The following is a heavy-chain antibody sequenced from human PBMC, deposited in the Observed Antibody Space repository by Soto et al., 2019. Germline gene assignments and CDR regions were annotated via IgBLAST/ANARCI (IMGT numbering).Heavy chain of an antibody. J-gene: IGHJ6*03. CDR2: IYPGDSDT. CDR3: ARIVDTAMVYHYYYYMDV. CDR1: GYSFTSYW. Sequence: RESLKISCKGSGYSFTSYWIGWVRQMPGKGLEWMGIIYPGDSDTRYSPSFQGQVTISADKSISTAYLQWSSLKASDTAMYYCARIVDTAMVYHYYYYMDVWGKGTTVTVSS. V-gene: IGHV5-51*01. D-gene: IGHD5-18*01.